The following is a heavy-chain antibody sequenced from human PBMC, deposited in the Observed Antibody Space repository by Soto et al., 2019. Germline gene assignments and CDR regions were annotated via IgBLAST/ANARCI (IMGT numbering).Heavy chain of an antibody. CDR1: GYTCTSYA. CDR3: AGVFRTGTTNRWFGP. Sequence: SVKVSCKASGYTCTSYAMHWVLQAPVQRLEWMGWINAGNGNTKYSQKFQGRVTITRDTSASTAYMELRSLRSEDTAVSYCAGVFRTGTTNRWFGPSGQGTLVAVAS. CDR2: INAGNGNT. J-gene: IGHJ5*02. V-gene: IGHV1-3*01. D-gene: IGHD4-4*01.